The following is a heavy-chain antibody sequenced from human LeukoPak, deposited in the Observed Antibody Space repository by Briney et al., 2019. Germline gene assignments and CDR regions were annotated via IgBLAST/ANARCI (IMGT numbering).Heavy chain of an antibody. V-gene: IGHV4-59*01. Sequence: SETLSLTCTVSGGSISSYYWSWIRQPPGKGLEWIGYIYSSGSTNYNPSLKSRVTISVDTSKNQFSLKLSSVTAADTAVYYCARDGSGYSSSWYQNNWFDPWGQGTLVTVSS. CDR2: IYSSGST. CDR1: GGSISSYY. CDR3: ARDGSGYSSSWYQNNWFDP. D-gene: IGHD6-13*01. J-gene: IGHJ5*02.